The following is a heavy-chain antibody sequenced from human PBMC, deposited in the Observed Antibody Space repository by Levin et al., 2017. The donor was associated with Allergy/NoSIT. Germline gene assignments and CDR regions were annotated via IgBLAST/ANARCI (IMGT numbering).Heavy chain of an antibody. V-gene: IGHV1-69*13. CDR2: IIPIFGTA. D-gene: IGHD5-12*01. CDR1: GGTFSSYA. CDR3: ASKEVATITSSYYYYGMDV. J-gene: IGHJ6*02. Sequence: SVKVSCKASGGTFSSYAISWVRQAPGQGLEWMGGIIPIFGTANYAQKFQGRVTITADESTSTAYMELSSPRSEDTAVYYCASKEVATITSSYYYYGMDVWGQGTTVTVSS.